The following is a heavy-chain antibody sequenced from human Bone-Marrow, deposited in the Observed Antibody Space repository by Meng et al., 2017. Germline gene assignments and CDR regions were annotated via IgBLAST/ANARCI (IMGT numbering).Heavy chain of an antibody. J-gene: IGHJ4*02. CDR2: TRNKANSYTT. CDR1: GFTFSDHY. D-gene: IGHD2-15*01. Sequence: SPKIPCAASGFTFSDHYMDWVRQAPGKGLEWIGRTRNKANSYTTEYAASVKSRFTISRDDSKNSLYLQMNSLKTEDTAVYYCARVSSAANVFDYWGQGTLVTVSS. CDR3: ARVSSAANVFDY. V-gene: IGHV3-72*01.